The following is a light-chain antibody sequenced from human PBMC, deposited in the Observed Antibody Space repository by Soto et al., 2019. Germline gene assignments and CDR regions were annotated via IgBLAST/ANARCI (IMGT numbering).Light chain of an antibody. V-gene: IGKV4-1*01. CDR1: QSVLHSSNNKDY. J-gene: IGKJ2*01. CDR3: QQDYDPRPYT. CDR2: WTS. Sequence: DIVVTQSPDSLAVSLGERATINCKTSQSVLHSSNNKDYIAWYQQKAGQPPKLLIYWTSTRESGVPERFSGSGSGTDFTLTISSLQAEDVAGYYCQQDYDPRPYTFGQGTKLEIK.